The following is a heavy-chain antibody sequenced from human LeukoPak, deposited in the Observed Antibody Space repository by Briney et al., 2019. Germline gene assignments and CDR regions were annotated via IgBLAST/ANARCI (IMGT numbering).Heavy chain of an antibody. CDR3: ATDLSRSSGWYLLDY. V-gene: IGHV1-24*01. D-gene: IGHD6-19*01. CDR1: GYTLTELS. J-gene: IGHJ4*02. Sequence: ASVKVSCKVSGYTLTELSMHWVRQAPGKGLEWMGGFDPEDGETIYAQKFQGRVTMTEDTSTDTAYMELSSLRSEDTAVYYCATDLSRSSGWYLLDYWGQGTLVTVSS. CDR2: FDPEDGET.